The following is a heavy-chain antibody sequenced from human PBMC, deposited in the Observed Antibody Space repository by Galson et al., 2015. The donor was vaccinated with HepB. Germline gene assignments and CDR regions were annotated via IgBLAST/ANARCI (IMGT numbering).Heavy chain of an antibody. J-gene: IGHJ4*02. CDR1: GFTFSSYW. Sequence: SLRLSCAASGFTFSSYWMSWVRQAPGKGLEWVGNINQDGSVTHYIDPVKGRFTISRDNAKNSLFLQMNNLRAEDTALYYCARDPIRQGYTEGNFDYWGQGTLVTVSS. CDR3: ARDPIRQGYTEGNFDY. V-gene: IGHV3-7*03. CDR2: INQDGSVT. D-gene: IGHD5-18*01.